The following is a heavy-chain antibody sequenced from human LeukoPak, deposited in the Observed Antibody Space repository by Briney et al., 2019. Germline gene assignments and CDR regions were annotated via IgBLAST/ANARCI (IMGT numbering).Heavy chain of an antibody. J-gene: IGHJ4*02. CDR1: GYTFTSYG. CDR2: ISTYNGNT. V-gene: IGHV1-18*01. CDR3: ATSRKYDSSGFLGY. Sequence: ASVKVSCKASGYTFTSYGISWVRQAPGQGLEWMGWISTYNGNTNYGQKLQGRVTMTTDTSTSTAYMELRSLRSDDTAVYYYATSRKYDSSGFLGYWGQGTLVTVSS. D-gene: IGHD3-22*01.